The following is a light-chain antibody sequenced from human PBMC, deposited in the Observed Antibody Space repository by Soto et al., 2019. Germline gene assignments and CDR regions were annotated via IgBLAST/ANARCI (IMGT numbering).Light chain of an antibody. CDR2: WAS. V-gene: IGKV4-1*01. CDR1: QSVLYSPNNKNY. CDR3: QQYINAPQT. Sequence: DIVMTQSPDSLAVSLGERATINCKSSQSVLYSPNNKNYLAWYQQKPGQPPKLLVYWASTRASGVPDRSSGSGSETDFTLTITSLQAEDVAVSYCQQYINAPQTFGKGTKVEIK. J-gene: IGKJ1*01.